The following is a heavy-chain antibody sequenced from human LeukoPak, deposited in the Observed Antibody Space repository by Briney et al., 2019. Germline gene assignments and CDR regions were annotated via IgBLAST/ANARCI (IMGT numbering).Heavy chain of an antibody. D-gene: IGHD3-22*01. V-gene: IGHV3-23*01. CDR2: ISGSGGST. CDR1: GFTFSSYA. CDR3: AKSSYYFYSSGYYAEYFQH. Sequence: PGGSLRLSCAASGFTFSSYAMSWVRQAPGKGLEWVSAISGSGGSTYYADSVKGRFTISRDNSKNTLYLQMNSLRAEDTAVYYCAKSSYYFYSSGYYAEYFQHWGQGTLVTVSS. J-gene: IGHJ1*01.